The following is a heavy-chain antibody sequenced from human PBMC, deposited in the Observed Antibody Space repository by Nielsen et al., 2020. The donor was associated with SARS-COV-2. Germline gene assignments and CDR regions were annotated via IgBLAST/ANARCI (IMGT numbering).Heavy chain of an antibody. CDR2: ISGSGGST. J-gene: IGHJ4*02. D-gene: IGHD5-12*01. V-gene: IGHV3-23*01. CDR1: GFTFSSYG. CDR3: AKASKWGWGYSGYEVDY. Sequence: GESLKISCAASGFTFSSYGMHWVRQAPGKGLEWVSAISGSGGSTYYADSVKGRFTISRDNSKNTLYLQMNSLRAEDTAVYYCAKASKWGWGYSGYEVDYWGQGTLVTVSS.